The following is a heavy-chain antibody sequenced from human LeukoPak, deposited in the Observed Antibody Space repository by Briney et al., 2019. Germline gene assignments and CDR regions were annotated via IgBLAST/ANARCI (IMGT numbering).Heavy chain of an antibody. V-gene: IGHV1-18*01. CDR1: GYTFTTYG. D-gene: IGHD3-9*01. Sequence: ASVKVSCKAPGYTFTTYGVSWVRQAPGQGLEWMGWISTYSGNTNYAQNLQGRVTMTTDTFTSTAYMELRSLRSEDTAVYYCAREGDILTGLVGDYYYYGMDVWGQGTTVTVSS. J-gene: IGHJ6*02. CDR3: AREGDILTGLVGDYYYYGMDV. CDR2: ISTYSGNT.